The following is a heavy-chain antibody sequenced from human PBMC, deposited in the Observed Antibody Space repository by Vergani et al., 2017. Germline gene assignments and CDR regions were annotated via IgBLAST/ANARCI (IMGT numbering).Heavy chain of an antibody. CDR3: ARVRSQIAAAGTAFDY. Sequence: QVQLVESGGGVVQPGRSLRLSCAASGFTFSSYAMHWVRQAPGKGLEWVAVISYDGSNKYYADSVKGRFTISRDNSKNTLYLQMNSLRAEDTAVYYCARVRSQIAAAGTAFDYWGQGTLVTVSS. J-gene: IGHJ4*02. CDR2: ISYDGSNK. D-gene: IGHD6-13*01. CDR1: GFTFSSYA. V-gene: IGHV3-30-3*01.